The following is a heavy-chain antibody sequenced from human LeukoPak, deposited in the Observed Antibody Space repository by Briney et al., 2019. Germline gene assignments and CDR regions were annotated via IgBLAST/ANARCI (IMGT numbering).Heavy chain of an antibody. V-gene: IGHV4-34*01. Sequence: SETLSLTCAVYGGSFSGYYWTFIRQPPGKGPEWSGEINHSGSTNYNPSLKSRVTISVDTSRNEFSLRLNSVTAAGTAVYYCATFRWGVGFEYGGQGPLVTVS. CDR2: INHSGST. D-gene: IGHD3-16*01. CDR1: GGSFSGYY. J-gene: IGHJ4*02. CDR3: ATFRWGVGFEY.